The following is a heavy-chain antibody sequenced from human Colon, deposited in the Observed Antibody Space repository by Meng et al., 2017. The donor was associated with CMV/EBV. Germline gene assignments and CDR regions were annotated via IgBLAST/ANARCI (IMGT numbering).Heavy chain of an antibody. D-gene: IGHD2-2*01. V-gene: IGHV3-30*02. CDR2: IRYDGSNK. CDR1: GFTFSSYG. J-gene: IGHJ4*02. Sequence: GESLKISCAASGFTFSSYGMHWVRQAPGTGLEWVAFIRYDGSNKYYADSVKGRFTLSRDNSKNTLYLQMNSLRAEDTAVYYCAKVAHRVVPYYFDYWGQGTLVTVSS. CDR3: AKVAHRVVPYYFDY.